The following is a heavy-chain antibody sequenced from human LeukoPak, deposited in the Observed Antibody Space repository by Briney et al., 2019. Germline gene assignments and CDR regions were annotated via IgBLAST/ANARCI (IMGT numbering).Heavy chain of an antibody. J-gene: IGHJ4*02. Sequence: ASVKVSCKASGGTFSSYAISWVRQAPGQGLEWMGGIIHIFGTANYAQKFQGRVTITADKSTSTAYMELSSLRSEDTAVYYCATNYYGSGSYYNWGDWGQGTLVTVSS. D-gene: IGHD3-10*01. CDR3: ATNYYGSGSYYNWGD. CDR2: IIHIFGTA. V-gene: IGHV1-69*06. CDR1: GGTFSSYA.